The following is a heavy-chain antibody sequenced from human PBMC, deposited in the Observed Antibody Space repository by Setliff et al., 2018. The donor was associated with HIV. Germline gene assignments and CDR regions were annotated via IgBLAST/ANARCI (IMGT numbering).Heavy chain of an antibody. CDR1: GYTFISYG. CDR3: ATARPGARFDV. Sequence: ASVKVSCKASGYTFISYGISWVRQAPGQGLEWMGWISAYNGNTNYAQKLQARVTMTTDTSTSTAYMELRSLRSDDTAVYYCATARPGARFDVWGQGTLVTVSS. CDR2: ISAYNGNT. V-gene: IGHV1-18*01. J-gene: IGHJ4*02. D-gene: IGHD6-6*01.